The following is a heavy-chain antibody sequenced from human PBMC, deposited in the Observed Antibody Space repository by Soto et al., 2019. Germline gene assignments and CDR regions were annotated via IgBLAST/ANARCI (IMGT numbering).Heavy chain of an antibody. CDR2: IYYSGST. CDR3: ASAPGYQLPTQFDP. Sequence: LSLTCTVSGGSISSSSYYWGWIRKPPGKGLEWIGSIYYSGSTYYNPSLKSRVTISVDTSKNQFSLKLSSVTAADTAVYYCASAPGYQLPTQFDPWGQGTLVTVSS. D-gene: IGHD2-2*01. CDR1: GGSISSSSYY. J-gene: IGHJ5*02. V-gene: IGHV4-39*01.